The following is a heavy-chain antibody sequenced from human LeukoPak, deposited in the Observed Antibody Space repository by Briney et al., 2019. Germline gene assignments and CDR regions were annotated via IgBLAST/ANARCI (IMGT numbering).Heavy chain of an antibody. Sequence: SGPTLVNPTQTLTLTCTFSGFSLSTRGMCVSWIRQPPGKALEWLARIDWDDDKYYNTSLKTRLTISKDTSKNQVVLTMTNMDPVDTATYYCARAFPTVTTFDYWGQGTLVTVSS. CDR2: IDWDDDK. J-gene: IGHJ4*02. V-gene: IGHV2-70*11. CDR1: GFSLSTRGMC. CDR3: ARAFPTVTTFDY. D-gene: IGHD4-17*01.